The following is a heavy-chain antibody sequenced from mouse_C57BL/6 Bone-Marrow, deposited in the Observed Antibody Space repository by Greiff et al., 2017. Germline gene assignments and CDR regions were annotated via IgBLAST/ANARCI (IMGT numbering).Heavy chain of an antibody. CDR1: GFTFSSYA. Sequence: EVMLVESGGGLVKPGGSLKLSCAASGFTFSSYAMSWVRQTPEKRLEWVATISAGGSYTYYPDNVKGRFTISRDNAKNNLYLQMSHLKSEDTAMYYGAGVYGSSREDWYFDVWGTGTTVTVSS. CDR2: ISAGGSYT. V-gene: IGHV5-4*03. D-gene: IGHD1-1*01. J-gene: IGHJ1*03. CDR3: AGVYGSSREDWYFDV.